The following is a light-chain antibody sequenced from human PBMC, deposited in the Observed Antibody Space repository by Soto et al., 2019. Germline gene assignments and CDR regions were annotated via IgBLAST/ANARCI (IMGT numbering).Light chain of an antibody. V-gene: IGLV2-14*03. CDR3: SSFTSRSSVV. J-gene: IGLJ2*01. Sequence: QSVLTQPASVSGSPGQSITISCTGTSRDVGGYDYVSWYQQHPGKAPKLIIYDVSDRPSGVSNRFSGSKSGNTASLTISGLQAEDEAAYYCSSFTSRSSVVFGGGTKLTVL. CDR1: SRDVGGYDY. CDR2: DVS.